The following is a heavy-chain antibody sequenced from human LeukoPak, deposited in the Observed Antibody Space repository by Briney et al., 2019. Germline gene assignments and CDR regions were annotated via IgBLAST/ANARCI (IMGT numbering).Heavy chain of an antibody. V-gene: IGHV3-23*01. CDR1: GFTFTRYA. D-gene: IGHD2-21*02. Sequence: GGSLRLSCAASGFTFTRYALSWVRQAPGKGLEWVSAISISGDGTYYADSVRGRFTISRDNSRNMLFLQMNSLTTEDTAVYYCAKDLLFPKFGSESWGQGTLVTVSS. CDR3: AKDLLFPKFGSES. J-gene: IGHJ5*02. CDR2: ISISGDGT.